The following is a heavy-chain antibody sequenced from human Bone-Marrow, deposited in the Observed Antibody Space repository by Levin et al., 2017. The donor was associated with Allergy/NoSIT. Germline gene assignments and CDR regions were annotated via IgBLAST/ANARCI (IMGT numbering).Heavy chain of an antibody. CDR2: IDHTGSP. D-gene: IGHD3-10*01. CDR3: ATATLWFGADDAFDI. Sequence: PSETLSLTCAVYGGSFSDFSWTWIRQPPGKGLEWIGEIDHTGSPIYNPSLKSRVTISVDTSKKHFSLKLTSVSAADTALYYCATATLWFGADDAFDIWGQGTLVSVSS. CDR1: GGSFSDFS. J-gene: IGHJ3*02. V-gene: IGHV4-34*01.